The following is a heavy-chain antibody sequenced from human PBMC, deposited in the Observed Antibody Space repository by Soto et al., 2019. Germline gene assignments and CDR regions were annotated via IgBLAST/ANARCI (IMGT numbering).Heavy chain of an antibody. CDR1: GGSISSGGSY. CDR3: ARDEGSRMSY. V-gene: IGHV4-31*03. Sequence: QVQLQESGPGLVKPSQTLSLTCIVSGGSISSGGSYWTWIRQHPMKGLEWIGYIHYSGNTYYNSSLKSRLTISVDTSKNQFSLKLSSVTVADTAVYYCARDEGSRMSYWGQGSLVTVSS. CDR2: IHYSGNT. J-gene: IGHJ4*02. D-gene: IGHD2-15*01.